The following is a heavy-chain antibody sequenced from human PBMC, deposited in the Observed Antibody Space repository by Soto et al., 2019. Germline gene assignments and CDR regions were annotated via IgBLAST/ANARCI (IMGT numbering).Heavy chain of an antibody. J-gene: IGHJ5*02. CDR2: IDSDGSTI. D-gene: IGHD4-4*01. Sequence: PGGSLRLSCAASGFTFANYWMHWVRQAPGKGLMWVSRIDSDGSTINYADSVKGRFTISRDNAQNALYLQMNSLRAEDSAVYYCARESNGRGFDPGGQGALVTVSS. CDR1: GFTFANYW. CDR3: ARESNGRGFDP. V-gene: IGHV3-74*01.